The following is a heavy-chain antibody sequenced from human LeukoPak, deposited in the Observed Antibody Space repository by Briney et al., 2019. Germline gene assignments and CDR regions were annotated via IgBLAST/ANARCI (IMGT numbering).Heavy chain of an antibody. CDR3: ASFTYSSGWLRFDY. CDR1: GGSISSSSYY. V-gene: IGHV4-39*01. D-gene: IGHD6-19*01. J-gene: IGHJ4*02. CDR2: IYYSGST. Sequence: PSETLSLTCTVSGGSISSSSYYWGWIRQPPGKGLEWIGSIYYSGSTYYNPSLKSRVTISVDTSKNQFSLKLSSVTAADTAVYYCASFTYSSGWLRFDYWGQGTLVTVSS.